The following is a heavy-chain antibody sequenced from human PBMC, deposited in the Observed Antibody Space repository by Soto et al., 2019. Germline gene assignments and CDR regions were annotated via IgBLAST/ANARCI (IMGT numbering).Heavy chain of an antibody. Sequence: EVQLLESGGGLVQPGGSLRLSCAASGFTFRTYAMSWVRQAPGKGLEWVSGLFGNRGGISYADSVKGRFTISRDNSNNMLYLQMRSLRVEDTAVYYCAKDRQPDGLWPFDHWGQGTLVTVSS. D-gene: IGHD2-8*01. CDR1: GFTFRTYA. J-gene: IGHJ4*02. CDR2: LFGNRGGI. V-gene: IGHV3-23*01. CDR3: AKDRQPDGLWPFDH.